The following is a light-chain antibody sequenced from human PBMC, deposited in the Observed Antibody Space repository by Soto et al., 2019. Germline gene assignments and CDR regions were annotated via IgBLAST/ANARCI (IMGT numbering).Light chain of an antibody. J-gene: IGKJ1*01. CDR1: QSVGNL. V-gene: IGKV3D-15*01. Sequence: EIVLAQSPATLSLSPGERATLSCRASQSVGNLLAWYQQKPDQAPRLLIYGASTRATGIPERFSGSGSGTEFTLTISSLQSEDFAVYYCQQYTNWPKTFGQGTKVEIK. CDR2: GAS. CDR3: QQYTNWPKT.